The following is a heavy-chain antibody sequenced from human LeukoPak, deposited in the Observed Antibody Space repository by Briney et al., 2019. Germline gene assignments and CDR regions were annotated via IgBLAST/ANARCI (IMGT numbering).Heavy chain of an antibody. D-gene: IGHD6-19*01. CDR1: GFTFSSYA. V-gene: IGHV3-23*01. J-gene: IGHJ4*02. Sequence: GVSLRLSCAASGFTFSSYAMSWVRRAPGKGLEWVSAFSGSGGSTYYADSVKGRFTISRDNSKNTLYLQMNSLRAEDTAVYYCAKAGDSSGWYVPLDYWGQGTLVTVSS. CDR2: FSGSGGST. CDR3: AKAGDSSGWYVPLDY.